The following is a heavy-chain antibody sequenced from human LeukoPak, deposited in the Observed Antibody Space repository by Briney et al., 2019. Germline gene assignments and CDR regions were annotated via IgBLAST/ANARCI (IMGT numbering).Heavy chain of an antibody. V-gene: IGHV3-23*01. CDR1: GFTFSSYA. CDR3: AKDRPRDYGDYPRYFQH. Sequence: PGGSLRLSCAASGFTFSSYAVSWVRQAPGKGLEWVSAISGSGGSTYYADSVKGRFTISRDNSKNTLYLQMNSLRAEDTAVYYCAKDRPRDYGDYPRYFQHWGQGTLVTVSS. CDR2: ISGSGGST. J-gene: IGHJ1*01. D-gene: IGHD4-17*01.